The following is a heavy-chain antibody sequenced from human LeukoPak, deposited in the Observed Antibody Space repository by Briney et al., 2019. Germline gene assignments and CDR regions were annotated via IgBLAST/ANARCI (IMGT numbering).Heavy chain of an antibody. V-gene: IGHV1-2*04. D-gene: IGHD3-16*02. CDR2: INPNSGGT. CDR3: ARNMITFGGVIVYNWFDP. J-gene: IGHJ5*02. Sequence: GASVKVSCKVSGYTLTELSMHWVRQAPGKGLERMGWINPNSGGTNYAQKFQGWVTMTRDTSISTAYMELSRLRSDDTAVYYCARNMITFGGVIVYNWFDPWGQGTLVTVSS. CDR1: GYTLTELS.